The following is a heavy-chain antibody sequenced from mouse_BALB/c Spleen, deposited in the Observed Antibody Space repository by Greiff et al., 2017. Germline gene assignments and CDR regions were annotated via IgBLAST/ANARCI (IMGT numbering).Heavy chain of an antibody. CDR1: GFTFSSYT. CDR2: ISNGGGST. CDR3: ARHNDLAWFAY. V-gene: IGHV5-12-2*01. Sequence: EVMLVESGGGLVQPGGSLKLSCAASGFTFSSYTMSWVRQTPEKRLEWVAYISNGGGSTYYPDTVKGRFTISRDNAKNTLYLQMSSLKSEDTAMYYCARHNDLAWFAYWGQGTLVTVSA. J-gene: IGHJ3*01.